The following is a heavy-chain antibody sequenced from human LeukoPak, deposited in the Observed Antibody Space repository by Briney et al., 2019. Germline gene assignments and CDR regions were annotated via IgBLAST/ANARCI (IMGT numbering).Heavy chain of an antibody. J-gene: IGHJ4*02. CDR1: GGSFSGYY. CDR2: INHSGST. V-gene: IGHV4-34*01. Sequence: PSETLSLTCAVYGGSFSGYYWSWIRQPPGKGLEWIGEINHSGSTNYNPSLKSRVTISVDTSKNQFSLKLSSVTAADTAVYYCARGPQWLVTKKRGYFDYWGQGTLVTVS. CDR3: ARGPQWLVTKKRGYFDY. D-gene: IGHD6-19*01.